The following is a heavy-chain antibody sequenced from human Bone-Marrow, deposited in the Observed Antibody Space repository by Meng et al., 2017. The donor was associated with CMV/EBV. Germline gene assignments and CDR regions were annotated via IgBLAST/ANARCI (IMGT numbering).Heavy chain of an antibody. V-gene: IGHV1-69*05. CDR1: GGTFSSYA. Sequence: SVKVSCKASGGTFSSYAISWVRQAPGQGLEWMGGIIPIFGTANYAQKFQGRVTITTDESTSTAYMELSSLRSEDTAVYYGARDLVAGYYAFDIWGQGTMVTV. CDR2: IIPIFGTA. D-gene: IGHD3-9*01. J-gene: IGHJ3*02. CDR3: ARDLVAGYYAFDI.